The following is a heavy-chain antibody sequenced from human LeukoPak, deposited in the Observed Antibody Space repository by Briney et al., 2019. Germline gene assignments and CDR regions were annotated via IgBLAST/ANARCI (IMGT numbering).Heavy chain of an antibody. CDR1: GFTFSDYY. CDR2: ISSSSSYT. V-gene: IGHV3-11*06. D-gene: IGHD5-12*01. J-gene: IGHJ4*02. CDR3: ARTTETGGYSGYDLDY. Sequence: GGSLRLSCAASGFTFSDYYMSWIRQAPGKGLEWVSYISSSSSYTNYADSVKGRFTISRDNAKNSLYLQMNSLRAEDTAVYYCARTTETGGYSGYDLDYWGQGTLSPSPQ.